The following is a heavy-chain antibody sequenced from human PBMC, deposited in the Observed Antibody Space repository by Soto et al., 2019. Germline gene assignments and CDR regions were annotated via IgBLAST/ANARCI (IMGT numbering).Heavy chain of an antibody. J-gene: IGHJ4*02. CDR2: ISSSSSYI. D-gene: IGHD4-17*01. CDR3: ARETLDGVKRGSFDY. V-gene: IGHV3-21*01. Sequence: GGSLRLSCAASGFTFSSYSMNWVRQAPGKGLEWVSSISSSSSYIYYADSVKGRFTISRDNAKNSLYLQMNSLRAEDTAVYYCARETLDGVKRGSFDYWGQGTLVTVSS. CDR1: GFTFSSYS.